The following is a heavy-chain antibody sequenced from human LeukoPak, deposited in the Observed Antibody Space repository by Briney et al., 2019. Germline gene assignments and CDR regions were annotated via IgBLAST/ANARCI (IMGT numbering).Heavy chain of an antibody. CDR2: ISAYNGNT. CDR3: ASGKYYYDSSGYYGRGRYYGMDV. V-gene: IGHV1-18*01. Sequence: ASVKVSCKASGYTFTAYGISWLRQAPGQGLEWMGWISAYNGNTNYVQKLQGRVTMTTDTSTGTAYMDLRSLRSDDTAVYYCASGKYYYDSSGYYGRGRYYGMDVWGQGTTVTVSS. D-gene: IGHD3-22*01. J-gene: IGHJ6*02. CDR1: GYTFTAYG.